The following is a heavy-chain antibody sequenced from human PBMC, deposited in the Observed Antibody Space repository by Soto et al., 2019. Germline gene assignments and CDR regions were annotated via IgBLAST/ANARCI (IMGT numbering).Heavy chain of an antibody. D-gene: IGHD3-9*01. Sequence: QVQLQESGPGLVKPSQTLSLTCTVSGGSISSGGYYWSWIRQHPGKGLEWIGYIYYSGSTYYNPSLKSRVTISVDTSKYQFSLKLSSVTAADTAVYYCARDFDILTGYYGGMDVWGQGTTVTVSS. CDR2: IYYSGST. CDR1: GGSISSGGYY. V-gene: IGHV4-31*03. J-gene: IGHJ6*02. CDR3: ARDFDILTGYYGGMDV.